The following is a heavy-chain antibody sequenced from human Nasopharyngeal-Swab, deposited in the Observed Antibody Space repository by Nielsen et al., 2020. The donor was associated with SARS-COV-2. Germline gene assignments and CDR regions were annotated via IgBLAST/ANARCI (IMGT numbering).Heavy chain of an antibody. CDR2: ISNNAVST. D-gene: IGHD2-21*02. V-gene: IGHV3-64D*06. CDR1: GFTFSSYA. Sequence: GESLKISCSPSGFTFSSYAMHWVRQPPGKGPEYLSAISNNAVSTSYADSVKGRFTISRDNSKNTLYLQMSGLRDEDTAIYYCVTVGDTGWFDRWGQGTLVTVSS. J-gene: IGHJ5*02. CDR3: VTVGDTGWFDR.